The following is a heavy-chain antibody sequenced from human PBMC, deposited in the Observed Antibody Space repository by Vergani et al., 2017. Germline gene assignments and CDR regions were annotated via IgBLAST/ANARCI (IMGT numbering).Heavy chain of an antibody. Sequence: EVQLLQSGGGVIQPGGSVRLSCAASGFTFSACPMTWVRQAPGKGLQWVSAIRGSGGNTFYTDSVKGRFTISRDNSKDTLYLQMNSLRVEDTAIYYCAKARDANCKCGNCYSYYYGLDLWGQGTTVTVSS. CDR3: AKARDANCKCGNCYSYYYGLDL. V-gene: IGHV3-23*01. D-gene: IGHD2-21*01. CDR2: IRGSGGNT. J-gene: IGHJ6*02. CDR1: GFTFSACP.